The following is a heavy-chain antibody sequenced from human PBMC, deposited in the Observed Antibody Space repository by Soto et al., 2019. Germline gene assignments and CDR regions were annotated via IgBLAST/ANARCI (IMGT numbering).Heavy chain of an antibody. CDR1: GGSFSGYY. J-gene: IGHJ4*02. CDR2: INHSGST. D-gene: IGHD3-3*01. V-gene: IGHV4-34*01. CDR3: ARGKSSLIFGVVPLLDY. Sequence: PSETLSLTCAVYGGSFSGYYWSWIRQPPGKGLEWIGEINHSGSTNYNPSLKSRVTISVDTSKNQFSLKLSSVTAADTAVYYCARGKSSLIFGVVPLLDYWGQGTLVTVSS.